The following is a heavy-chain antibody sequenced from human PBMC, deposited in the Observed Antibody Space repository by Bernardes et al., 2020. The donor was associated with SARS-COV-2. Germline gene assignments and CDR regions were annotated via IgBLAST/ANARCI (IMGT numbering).Heavy chain of an antibody. V-gene: IGHV5-51*01. J-gene: IGHJ4*02. CDR3: ARHGATYNGDYTTADY. CDR1: GYSFTNYW. D-gene: IGHD4-17*01. Sequence: GESLKISCKGSGYSFTNYWIGWVRQMPGKGLEWMGIVYPGDSDTRYSPSFQGQVTISADKSISTAYLQWRSLKASDTAMYYCARHGATYNGDYTTADYWGQGTLVTVSS. CDR2: VYPGDSDT.